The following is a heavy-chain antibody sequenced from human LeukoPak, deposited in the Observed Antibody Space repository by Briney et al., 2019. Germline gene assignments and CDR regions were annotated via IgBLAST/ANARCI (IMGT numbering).Heavy chain of an antibody. CDR3: VRGSLASGVVVYYYYYLDV. CDR1: GFSFNTYS. CDR2: ISSSSRYI. D-gene: IGHD3-3*01. Sequence: GGSLRLSCTGSGFSFNTYSMNWVRQAPRKGLEWVSSISSSSRYILYAESVKGRFTISRDNAQNSLSLQMNSLRDEDTAVYYCVRGSLASGVVVYYYYYLDVWGKGTTVTVSS. J-gene: IGHJ6*03. V-gene: IGHV3-21*01.